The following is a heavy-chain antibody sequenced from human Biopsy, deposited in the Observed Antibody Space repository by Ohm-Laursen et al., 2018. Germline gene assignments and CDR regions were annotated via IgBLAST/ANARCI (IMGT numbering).Heavy chain of an antibody. CDR1: GDSISIYY. Sequence: TLSLTCNVSGDSISIYYWSWIRQPPGKGREWIGNFYYSGSTNYNPSLKSRITMSLDRSKSQVSLRMNSVTAADTAVYYCARARIKTSGVLIPETYYFDSWGQGTLVTVSS. D-gene: IGHD3-3*01. CDR2: FYYSGST. J-gene: IGHJ4*02. CDR3: ARARIKTSGVLIPETYYFDS. V-gene: IGHV4-59*01.